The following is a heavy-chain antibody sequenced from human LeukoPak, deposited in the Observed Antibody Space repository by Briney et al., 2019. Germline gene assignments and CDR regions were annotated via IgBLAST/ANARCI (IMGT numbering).Heavy chain of an antibody. D-gene: IGHD4-23*01. Sequence: SETLSLTCTVSGGSISSSSYYWGWIRQPPGKGLEWIGSIYYSGSTYYNPPLKSRVTISVDTSKNQFSLKLSSVTAADTAVYYCARRWGNEFDYWGQGTLVTVSS. V-gene: IGHV4-39*01. CDR2: IYYSGST. J-gene: IGHJ4*02. CDR3: ARRWGNEFDY. CDR1: GGSISSSSYY.